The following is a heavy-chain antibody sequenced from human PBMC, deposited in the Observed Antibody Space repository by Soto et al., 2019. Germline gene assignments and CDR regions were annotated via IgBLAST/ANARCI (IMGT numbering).Heavy chain of an antibody. CDR1: GGSISSSNYY. CDR2: IYYSGST. V-gene: IGHV4-39*01. CDR3: ARHSGCSSTSCYYYYYYMDV. J-gene: IGHJ6*03. Sequence: QLQLQESGPGLVKPSETLSLTCTVSGGSISSSNYYWGWIRQPPGKGLEWIGTIYYSGSTYFNPSLKSRVTISVDTSKNQFSLKLSSVTAADTAVYYCARHSGCSSTSCYYYYYYMDVWGKGTTVTVSS. D-gene: IGHD2-2*01.